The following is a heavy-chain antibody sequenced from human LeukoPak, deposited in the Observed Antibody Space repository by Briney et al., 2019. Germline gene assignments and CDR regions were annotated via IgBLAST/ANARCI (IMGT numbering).Heavy chain of an antibody. Sequence: SETLSLTCTVSGGSISSYYWSWIRQPPGKGLEWIGYIYYSGSTNYNPSLKSRVTISVDTSKNQFSLKLSSVTAADTAVYYCARDRTLTSSGWYGPHFDYWGQGTLVTVSS. CDR1: GGSISSYY. D-gene: IGHD6-19*01. J-gene: IGHJ4*02. CDR2: IYYSGST. V-gene: IGHV4-59*01. CDR3: ARDRTLTSSGWYGPHFDY.